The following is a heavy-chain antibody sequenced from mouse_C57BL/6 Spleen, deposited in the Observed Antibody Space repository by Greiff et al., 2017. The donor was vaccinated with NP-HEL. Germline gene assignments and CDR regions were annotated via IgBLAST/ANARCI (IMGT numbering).Heavy chain of an antibody. D-gene: IGHD3-1*01. Sequence: EVKLVESGGGLVKPGGSLKLSCAASGFTFSSYAMSWVRQTPEKRLEWVATISDGGSYTYYPDNVKGRFTISRDNAKNNLYLQMSHLKSEDTAMYYCARLGSWFAYWGQGTLVTVSA. J-gene: IGHJ3*01. CDR3: ARLGSWFAY. CDR2: ISDGGSYT. V-gene: IGHV5-4*03. CDR1: GFTFSSYA.